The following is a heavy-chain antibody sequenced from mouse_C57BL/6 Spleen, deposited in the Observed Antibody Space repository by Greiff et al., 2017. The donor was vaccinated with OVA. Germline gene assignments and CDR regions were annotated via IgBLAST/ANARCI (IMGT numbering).Heavy chain of an antibody. CDR2: ILPGSGST. CDR1: GYTFTGYW. Sequence: VQLQQSGAELMKPGASVKLSCKATGYTFTGYWIEWVKQRPGHGLEWIGEILPGSGSTNYHEKFKGKAPFTADTSSNTAYMQLSSLTTEDSAIYYCARREVVKFHWYFDVWGTGTTVTVSS. CDR3: ARREVVKFHWYFDV. J-gene: IGHJ1*03. D-gene: IGHD1-1*01. V-gene: IGHV1-9*01.